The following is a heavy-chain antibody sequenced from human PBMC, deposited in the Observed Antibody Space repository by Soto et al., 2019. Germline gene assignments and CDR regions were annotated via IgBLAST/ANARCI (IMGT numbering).Heavy chain of an antibody. D-gene: IGHD1-7*01. CDR3: ASRDPGTSVDY. J-gene: IGHJ4*02. V-gene: IGHV4-39*07. Sequence: SETLSLTCSVSGGSISSSSYYWGWFRQPPGKGLEWIGEIYRTGSTDYNPSLKSRVTISLDKSENQFSLKVTSLTAADTAVYYCASRDPGTSVDYWGQGTLVTVSS. CDR2: IYRTGST. CDR1: GGSISSSSYY.